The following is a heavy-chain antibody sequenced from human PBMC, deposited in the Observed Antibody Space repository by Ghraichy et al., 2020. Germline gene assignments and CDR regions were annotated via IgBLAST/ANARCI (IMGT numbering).Heavy chain of an antibody. D-gene: IGHD6-19*01. CDR3: ARSKGWRSYYFDY. J-gene: IGHJ4*02. CDR1: GGSFSGYY. V-gene: IGHV4-34*01. CDR2: INHSGST. Sequence: SQTLSLTCAVYGGSFSGYYWSWIRQPPGKGLEWIGEINHSGSTNYNPSLKSRVTISVDTSKNQFSLKLSSVTAADTAVYYCARSKGWRSYYFDYWGQGTLVTVSS.